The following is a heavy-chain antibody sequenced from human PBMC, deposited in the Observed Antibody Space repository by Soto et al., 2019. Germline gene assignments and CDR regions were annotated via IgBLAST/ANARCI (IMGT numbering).Heavy chain of an antibody. V-gene: IGHV3-23*01. CDR3: AKDWCYDILTGYLFDY. CDR1: GFTFSSYA. CDR2: ISGSGGST. D-gene: IGHD3-9*01. Sequence: GGSLRLSCAASGFTFSSYAMSWVRQAPGKGLEWVSAISGSGGSTYYADSVKGRFTISRDNSKNTLYLQMNSLRAEDTAVYYCAKDWCYDILTGYLFDYWGQGTLVTVSS. J-gene: IGHJ4*02.